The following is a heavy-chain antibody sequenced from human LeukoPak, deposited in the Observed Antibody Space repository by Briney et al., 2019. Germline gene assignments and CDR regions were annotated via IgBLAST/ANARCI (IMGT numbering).Heavy chain of an antibody. CDR1: GFTFSNYC. D-gene: IGHD1-26*01. J-gene: IGHJ4*02. CDR3: TKEQDLVGTTYYFGH. Sequence: GGCLRLSCAAAGFTFSNYCIRWVRQAPGKGLGWVAFIRNDGSDKYYADSGSGRFTISRDNSKSTVWLQMNSLRAEDTAVYYCTKEQDLVGTTYYFGHWGQGTLVIVSS. CDR2: IRNDGSDK. V-gene: IGHV3-30*02.